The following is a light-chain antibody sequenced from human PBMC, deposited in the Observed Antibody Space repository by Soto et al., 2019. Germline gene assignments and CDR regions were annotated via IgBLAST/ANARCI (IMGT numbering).Light chain of an antibody. J-gene: IGKJ3*01. CDR3: QQRSNWPPFT. CDR1: QSIDNY. Sequence: EIVLTQSPATLSLSPGERATLSCRASQSIDNYLAWYQQKPGQAPRLLIYDASIRATGIPARFSGSGSGTDFTITISSRETEDFAVYYCQQRSNWPPFTFGPGTKVDI. V-gene: IGKV3-11*01. CDR2: DAS.